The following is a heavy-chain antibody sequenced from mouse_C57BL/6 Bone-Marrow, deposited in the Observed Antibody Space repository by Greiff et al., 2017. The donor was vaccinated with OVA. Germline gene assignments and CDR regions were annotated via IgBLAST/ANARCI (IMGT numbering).Heavy chain of an antibody. CDR3: ASLFWYFDV. CDR1: GYTFTDYY. D-gene: IGHD6-1*01. V-gene: IGHV1-26*01. J-gene: IGHJ1*03. Sequence: EVQLQQSGPELVKPGASVKISCKASGYTFTDYYMNWVKQSHGKSLEWIGDINPNNGGTSYNQKFKGKATLTVDKSSSTAYMELRSLTSDDAAFYYCASLFWYFDVWGTGTTVTVSS. CDR2: INPNNGGT.